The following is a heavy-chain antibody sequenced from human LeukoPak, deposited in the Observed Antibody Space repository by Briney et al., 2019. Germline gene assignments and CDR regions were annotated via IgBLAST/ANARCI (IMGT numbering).Heavy chain of an antibody. D-gene: IGHD2-15*01. J-gene: IGHJ3*02. CDR2: INHSGST. V-gene: IGHV4-34*01. CDR3: AGSAEDDQVVAATYDAFDI. Sequence: SETLSLTCAVYGGSFSGYYWSWIRQPPGKGLEWIGEINHSGSTNYNPSLKSRVTISVDTSKNQFSLKLGSVTAADTAVYYCAGSAEDDQVVAATYDAFDIWGQGTMVTVSS. CDR1: GGSFSGYY.